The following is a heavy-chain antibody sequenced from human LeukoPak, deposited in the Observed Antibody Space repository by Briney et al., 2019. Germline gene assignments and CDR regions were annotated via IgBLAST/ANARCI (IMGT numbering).Heavy chain of an antibody. CDR2: IYTSGST. V-gene: IGHV4-61*02. CDR3: AREDRYCSGGSCYS. D-gene: IGHD2-15*01. J-gene: IGHJ4*02. CDR1: GGSISSGSYY. Sequence: SETLSLTCTVSGGSISSGSYYWSWIRQPAGKGLEWIGRIYTSGSTNYNPSLKSRVIISVDTSKNQFSLELSSVTAADTAVYYCAREDRYCSGGSCYSWGQGTLVTVSS.